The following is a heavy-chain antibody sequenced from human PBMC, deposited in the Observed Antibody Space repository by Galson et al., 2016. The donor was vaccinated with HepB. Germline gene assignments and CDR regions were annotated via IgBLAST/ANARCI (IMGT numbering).Heavy chain of an antibody. V-gene: IGHV3-23*01. Sequence: SLRLSCAASGFTFSSYAMSWVRQAPGKGLEWVSTMSSTSGRTYYADSVKGRFTMSRDNFENTVLLQMNSLRVEDTAIYYCAKGDPFNPRHQLDYFESWGQGNLVTVSS. D-gene: IGHD1-1*01. CDR1: GFTFSSYA. CDR3: AKGDPFNPRHQLDYFES. J-gene: IGHJ4*02. CDR2: MSSTSGRT.